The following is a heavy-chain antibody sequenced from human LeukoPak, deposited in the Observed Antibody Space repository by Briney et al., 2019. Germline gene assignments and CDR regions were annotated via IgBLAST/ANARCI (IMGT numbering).Heavy chain of an antibody. V-gene: IGHV4-59*01. CDR3: ARVAKYDSSGYVKY. CDR2: IYYSGST. D-gene: IGHD3-22*01. Sequence: SGTLSLTCTVSGGSISSYYWSWVRQPPGKGLEWVGYIYYSGSTNYNPSLKSRVTISVDTSKNQFSLKLSSVTAADTAVYYCARVAKYDSSGYVKYWGQGTLVTVSS. CDR1: GGSISSYY. J-gene: IGHJ4*02.